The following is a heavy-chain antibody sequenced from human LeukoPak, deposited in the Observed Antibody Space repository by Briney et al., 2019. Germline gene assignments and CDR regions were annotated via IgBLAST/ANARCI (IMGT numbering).Heavy chain of an antibody. CDR1: GYSISSGYY. V-gene: IGHV4-38-2*02. J-gene: IGHJ4*02. D-gene: IGHD5-18*01. CDR2: IYHSGST. CDR3: ARGDWYSYGQIDY. Sequence: KPSETLSLTCTVSGYSISSGYYWGWIRQPPGKGLEWIGTIYHSGSTYYNPSLKSRVTISVDTSKNQFSLKLSSVTAADTAVYYCARGDWYSYGQIDYWGQGTLVTVSS.